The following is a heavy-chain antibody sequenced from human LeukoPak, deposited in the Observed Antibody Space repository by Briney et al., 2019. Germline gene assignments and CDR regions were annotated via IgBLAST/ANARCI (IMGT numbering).Heavy chain of an antibody. CDR3: ARVPITAVGTWFDP. V-gene: IGHV5-51*01. J-gene: IGHJ5*02. CDR2: IYPGDSDT. Sequence: GESLKISCKGSGYSFTNYWIAWVRQMPGKGLEWMGIIYPGDSDTRYSPSFQGQVTISADKSISAAYLQWNSLKASDTATYYCARVPITAVGTWFDPWGQGTLVTVSS. D-gene: IGHD6-13*01. CDR1: GYSFTNYW.